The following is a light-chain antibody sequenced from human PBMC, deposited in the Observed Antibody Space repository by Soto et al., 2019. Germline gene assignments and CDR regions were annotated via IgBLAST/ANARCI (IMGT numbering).Light chain of an antibody. V-gene: IGKV1-17*01. CDR1: RDVGSD. J-gene: IGKJ1*01. CDR2: AAS. Sequence: QMTQSPSSLSASVGEKIIITCRASRDVGSDVSWYQRKPGKAPKLLIYAASTLQSGVPSRFSGSGSGTDFTLTISCLQSEDFATYYCQQYYSYPQTFGQGTKVDI. CDR3: QQYYSYPQT.